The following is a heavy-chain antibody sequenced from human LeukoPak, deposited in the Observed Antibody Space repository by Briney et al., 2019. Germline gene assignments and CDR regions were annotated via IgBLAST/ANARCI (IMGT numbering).Heavy chain of an antibody. CDR3: ARVPREQIAVAGTEDDY. J-gene: IGHJ4*02. CDR1: GFTFSSYS. Sequence: GGSLRLSCAASGFTFSSYSMNWVRQAPGKGLEWVSSISSSSSYIYYADSVKGRFTISRDNAKNSLYLQMNSLRAEDTAVYYCARVPREQIAVAGTEDDYWGQGTLVTVSS. V-gene: IGHV3-21*01. CDR2: ISSSSSYI. D-gene: IGHD6-19*01.